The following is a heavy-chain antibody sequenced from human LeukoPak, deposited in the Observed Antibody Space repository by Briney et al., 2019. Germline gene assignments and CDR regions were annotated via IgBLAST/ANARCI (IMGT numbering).Heavy chain of an antibody. J-gene: IGHJ4*02. V-gene: IGHV1-18*01. Sequence: ASVKVSCKASGYTFTSYGISWVRQAPGQGLEWMGWISAYNGNTNYAQKLQGRVTMTTDTSTSTAYMELRSLRSDDTAVYYCARDIAADTAMVTKRVDYWGQGTLATVSS. D-gene: IGHD5-18*01. CDR1: GYTFTSYG. CDR2: ISAYNGNT. CDR3: ARDIAADTAMVTKRVDY.